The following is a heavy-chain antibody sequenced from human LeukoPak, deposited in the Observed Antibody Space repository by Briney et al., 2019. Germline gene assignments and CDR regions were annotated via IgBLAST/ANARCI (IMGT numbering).Heavy chain of an antibody. CDR1: GGLIRTYY. CDR3: ARAPPSAVGYYSGLDV. Sequence: PSDTLSLTCTVSGGLIRTYYWLWLRQPPGKGLEWIGYIYYSGSTNYNPSLKSPVTISVDTSKNHSSLKLTSVTAADTAEYYCARAPPSAVGYYSGLDVWGQGTPVTVSS. V-gene: IGHV4-59*07. J-gene: IGHJ6*02. CDR2: IYYSGST. D-gene: IGHD6-13*01.